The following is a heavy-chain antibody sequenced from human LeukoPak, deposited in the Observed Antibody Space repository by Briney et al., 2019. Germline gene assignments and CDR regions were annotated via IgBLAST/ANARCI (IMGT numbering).Heavy chain of an antibody. J-gene: IGHJ5*02. Sequence: GGSLRLSCAASGFTFSSYSMNWVRQAPGKGLEWVSYISSSSSTIYYADSVKGRFTISRDNAKNTLYLQMNSLRAEDTAVYYCAREVTTVNTGLDHWGQGTLVTVSS. D-gene: IGHD4-17*01. CDR3: AREVTTVNTGLDH. V-gene: IGHV3-48*04. CDR2: ISSSSSTI. CDR1: GFTFSSYS.